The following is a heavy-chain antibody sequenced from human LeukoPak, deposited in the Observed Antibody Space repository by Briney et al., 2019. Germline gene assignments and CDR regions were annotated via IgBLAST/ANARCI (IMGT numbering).Heavy chain of an antibody. CDR2: IYGGGNT. V-gene: IGHV3-53*01. J-gene: IGHJ4*02. CDR3: ARARRCGLHDDYGGCFDY. CDR1: GFTVTNNH. D-gene: IGHD4-23*01. Sequence: GGSLRLSCAASGFTVTNNHVTWVRLAPGKGLEWVSIIYGGGNTYYADSVRGRFTISRDNSKNTLSLQMSSLRAEDTAVYYCARARRCGLHDDYGGCFDYWGQGTLVTVSS.